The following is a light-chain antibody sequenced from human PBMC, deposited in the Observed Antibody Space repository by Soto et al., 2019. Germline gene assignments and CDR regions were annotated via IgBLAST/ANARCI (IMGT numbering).Light chain of an antibody. CDR1: QAVPNN. CDR2: EES. Sequence: DIHLTQSPSFLSASVGDRVTITCRPSQAVPNNMAWYQQKPGKPPKLLIYEESTLHSGVPSRFSGRKSGTHFPLTIDSLQPEDFATFYCQQVKTYPRTLGGGTKVEIK. V-gene: IGKV1-9*01. CDR3: QQVKTYPRT. J-gene: IGKJ4*01.